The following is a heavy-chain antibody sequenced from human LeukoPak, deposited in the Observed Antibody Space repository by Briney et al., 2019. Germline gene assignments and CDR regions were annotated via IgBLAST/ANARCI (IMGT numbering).Heavy chain of an antibody. J-gene: IGHJ3*02. D-gene: IGHD2-8*01. CDR1: GFTFSSYS. Sequence: PGGSLRLSCAASGFTFSSYSMNWVRQAPGTGLEWVSFISSSTSYISYADSVKGRFTISRDNAKSSLWLQMNSLRAEDTAVYYCARATNGRFDIWGQGTMVTVSS. V-gene: IGHV3-21*01. CDR3: ARATNGRFDI. CDR2: ISSSTSYI.